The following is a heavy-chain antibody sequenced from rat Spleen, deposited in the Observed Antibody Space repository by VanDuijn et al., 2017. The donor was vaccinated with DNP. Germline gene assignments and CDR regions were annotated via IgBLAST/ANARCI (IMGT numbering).Heavy chain of an antibody. V-gene: IGHV3-1*01. Sequence: VQLQESGPGLVKPSQSLSLTCSVTGYSITSNYWGWIRKFPGNKMEYIGHISYSGRTNYNPSLKRRISITRDTSKNQFFLQLNSVTTEDTATYYCARWSDYFDYWGQGVMVTVSS. J-gene: IGHJ2*01. CDR2: ISYSGRT. CDR1: GYSITSNY. CDR3: ARWSDYFDY.